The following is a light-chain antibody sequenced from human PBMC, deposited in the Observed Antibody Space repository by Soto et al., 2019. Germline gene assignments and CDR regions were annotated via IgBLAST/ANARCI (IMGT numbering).Light chain of an antibody. J-gene: IGLJ2*01. CDR3: TSFSTGSSYVI. Sequence: QSVLTQPASVSGSPGQSITISCTGTSSDVGNYKYVSWYQEHPGKAPRLIIYQVTNRPSGVSNRFSGSKSDNTASLTISGLQAEDEADYYCTSFSTGSSYVIFGGGTKVTVL. CDR2: QVT. V-gene: IGLV2-14*01. CDR1: SSDVGNYKY.